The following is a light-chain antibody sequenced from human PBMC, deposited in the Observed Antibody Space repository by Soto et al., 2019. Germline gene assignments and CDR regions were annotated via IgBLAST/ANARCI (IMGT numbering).Light chain of an antibody. Sequence: AIRMTQSPSSFSASTGDRVTITCRASQGISSXLAWYQVKPGKAPRLLIYTASYLESGVPSRFXGSGSGTDXXXXISXXQSEDFAVYYCQQYFSYPLTFGGGTKVEIK. V-gene: IGKV1-8*01. CDR2: TAS. J-gene: IGKJ4*01. CDR1: QGISSX. CDR3: QQYFSYPLT.